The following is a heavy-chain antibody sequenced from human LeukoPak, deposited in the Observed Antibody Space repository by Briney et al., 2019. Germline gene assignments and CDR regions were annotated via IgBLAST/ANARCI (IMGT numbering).Heavy chain of an antibody. CDR1: GFTFSSYA. Sequence: GGSLRLSCAASGFTFSSYAMHWVRQAPGKGLEWVAVISYDGSNKYYVDSVKGRFTISRDNSKNTLFLQMNSLRAEDTAVYYCARDRAGSHPYDTSGLTPSDHWGQGTLVTVSS. J-gene: IGHJ5*02. CDR2: ISYDGSNK. V-gene: IGHV3-30-3*01. CDR3: ARDRAGSHPYDTSGLTPSDH. D-gene: IGHD3-22*01.